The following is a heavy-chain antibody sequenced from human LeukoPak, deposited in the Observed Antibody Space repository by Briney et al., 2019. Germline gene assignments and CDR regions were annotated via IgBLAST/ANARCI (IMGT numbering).Heavy chain of an antibody. J-gene: IGHJ4*02. V-gene: IGHV4-34*01. Sequence: PSETLSLTCAVYGGSFSGYYSSWIRQPPGKGLEWIGEINHSGSPNYNPSLKSRVPISVDTSKNQFSLKLSSVTAADTAVYYCARGLGSGWYGFDYWGQGTLVTVSS. CDR2: INHSGSP. CDR1: GGSFSGYY. CDR3: ARGLGSGWYGFDY. D-gene: IGHD6-19*01.